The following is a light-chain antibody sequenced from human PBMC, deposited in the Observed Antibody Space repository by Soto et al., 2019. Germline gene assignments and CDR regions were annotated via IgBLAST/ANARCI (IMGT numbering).Light chain of an antibody. J-gene: IGLJ1*01. V-gene: IGLV2-14*01. Sequence: QSVLTQPASVSGSPGQSITISCTGTSTDIGTYYYVSWYQQRPGKAPKLIIYEVTHRPSGVSHRFSGSKSGNTASLTISGLQAEDEADYYCCSLTTSHTYVFGSGTKVTVL. CDR3: CSLTTSHTYV. CDR1: STDIGTYYY. CDR2: EVT.